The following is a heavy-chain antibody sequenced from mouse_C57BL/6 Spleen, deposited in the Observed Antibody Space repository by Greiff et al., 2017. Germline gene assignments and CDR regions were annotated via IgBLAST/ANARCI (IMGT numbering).Heavy chain of an antibody. CDR1: GYTFTSYW. D-gene: IGHD1-1*01. J-gene: IGHJ4*01. CDR3: ARNYYGSSYVGYYALDY. V-gene: IGHV1-64*01. Sequence: VQLQQPGAELVKPGASVKLSCKASGYTFTSYWMHWVKQRPGQGLEWIGMIHPNSGSTNYNEKFKSKATLTVDKSSSTAYMQLSSLTSEDSAVYYCARNYYGSSYVGYYALDYWGQGTSVTVSS. CDR2: IHPNSGST.